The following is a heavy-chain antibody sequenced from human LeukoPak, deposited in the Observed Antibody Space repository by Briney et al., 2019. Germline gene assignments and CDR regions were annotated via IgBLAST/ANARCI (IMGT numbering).Heavy chain of an antibody. CDR1: GFNLNSRW. CDR2: TKEDGSEK. CDR3: AREYWYFDL. J-gene: IGHJ2*01. V-gene: IGHV3-7*01. Sequence: GGSLRLSCVASGFNLNSRWMDWVRQAPGRGLGWVANTKEDGSEKNYADSVKGRFSISRDNAGNSLYLQMNSLRVEDTAVYYCAREYWYFDLWGRGTLVTVSS.